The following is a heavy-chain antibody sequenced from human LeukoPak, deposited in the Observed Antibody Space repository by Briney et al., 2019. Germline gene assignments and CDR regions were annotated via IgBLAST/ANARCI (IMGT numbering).Heavy chain of an antibody. CDR3: ARVRPAAMHVPYYYYGMDV. J-gene: IGHJ6*02. V-gene: IGHV4-34*01. CDR1: GGSFSGYY. Sequence: PSETLSLTCAVYGGSFSGYYWSWIRQPPGKGLERIGEINHSGSTNYNAHLKSRVTISVDTSKDQFSLKLSSVTAADAAVYYCARVRPAAMHVPYYYYGMDVWGQGTTVTVS. CDR2: INHSGST. D-gene: IGHD2-2*01.